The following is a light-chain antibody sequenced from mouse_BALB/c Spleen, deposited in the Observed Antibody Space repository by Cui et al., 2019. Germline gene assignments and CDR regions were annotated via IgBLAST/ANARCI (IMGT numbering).Light chain of an antibody. J-gene: IGKJ1*01. CDR2: DTS. CDR1: SSVSY. CDR3: QQWSSYPRT. Sequence: QIVLTQSPAIMSASTGEKVTMTCSASSSVSYMYWYQQKPGSYPRLLIYDTSNLASGDPVRFSGSGSGTSYSLTISRMEAEDAATYYCQQWSSYPRTFGGGTKLEIK. V-gene: IGKV4-55*01.